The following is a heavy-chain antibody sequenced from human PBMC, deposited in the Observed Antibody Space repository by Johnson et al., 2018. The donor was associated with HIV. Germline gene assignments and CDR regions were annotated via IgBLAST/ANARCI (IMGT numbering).Heavy chain of an antibody. CDR2: ISYDGSNK. D-gene: IGHD3-10*01. CDR3: AKDSDGWFGDQTVNAFDI. Sequence: QVQLVESGGGVVQPGRSLRLSCAASGFTFSSYAMHWVRQAPGKGLEWVAVISYDGSNKYYADSVKGRFTISRDNSKNTLYLQMNSLRAEDTAVYYCAKDSDGWFGDQTVNAFDIWGQGTMVTVSS. V-gene: IGHV3-30-3*01. CDR1: GFTFSSYA. J-gene: IGHJ3*02.